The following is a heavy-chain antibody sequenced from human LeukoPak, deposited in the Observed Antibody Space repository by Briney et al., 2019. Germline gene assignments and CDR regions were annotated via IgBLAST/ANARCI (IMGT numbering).Heavy chain of an antibody. CDR3: ARISQWFGELSPGYMDV. V-gene: IGHV3-48*03. CDR2: ISSSGSTI. J-gene: IGHJ6*03. CDR1: GFTFSSYE. Sequence: GGSLRLSCAASGFTFSSYEMNWVRQAPGKGLEWVSYISSSGSTIYYADSVKGRFTISRDNSKDTLYLQMGSLRSEDMAVYYCARISQWFGELSPGYMDVWGKGTTVTVSS. D-gene: IGHD3-10*01.